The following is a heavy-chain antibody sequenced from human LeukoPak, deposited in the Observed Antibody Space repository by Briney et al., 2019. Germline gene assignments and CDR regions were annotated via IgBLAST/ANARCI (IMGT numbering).Heavy chain of an antibody. J-gene: IGHJ4*02. CDR3: ARDRGSIAARHFDY. CDR1: GFTFSSYS. V-gene: IGHV3-21*01. D-gene: IGHD6-6*01. Sequence: GGSLRLSCAASGFTFSSYSMNWVRQAPGKGLGLVSSISSSSSYIYYADSVKGRFTISRDNAKNSLYLQMNSLRAEDTAVYYCARDRGSIAARHFDYWGQGTLVTVSS. CDR2: ISSSSSYI.